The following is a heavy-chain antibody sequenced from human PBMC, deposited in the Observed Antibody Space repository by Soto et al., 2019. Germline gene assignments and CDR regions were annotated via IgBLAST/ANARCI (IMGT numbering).Heavy chain of an antibody. CDR1: GFTFSSYG. Sequence: QVQLVESGGGVVQPGRSLRLSCAACGFTFSSYGMHWVRQAPGKGLVWVAVIWYGGTNKYYADSVKGRFTISRDTSKIRLCLQMISLRAEDTAVYYCATDIDSGGGPGGYYYYGMDVWGHGTTVTVSS. V-gene: IGHV3-33*01. CDR2: IWYGGTNK. D-gene: IGHD6-19*01. CDR3: ATDIDSGGGPGGYYYYGMDV. J-gene: IGHJ6*02.